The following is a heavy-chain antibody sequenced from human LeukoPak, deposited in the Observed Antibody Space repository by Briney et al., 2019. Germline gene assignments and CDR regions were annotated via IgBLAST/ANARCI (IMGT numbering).Heavy chain of an antibody. CDR1: GFTFSSYA. CDR2: ISGGGEST. J-gene: IGHJ4*02. D-gene: IGHD6-19*01. Sequence: GGSLRLSCAASGFTFSSYAMSWVRQAPGKGLEWVSSISGGGESTYYADSVKGRFTVSRDNSKNTLYLQINSLRGEDTAVYYCAKGKYSSGGVPDYWGQGTLVTVSS. CDR3: AKGKYSSGGVPDY. V-gene: IGHV3-23*01.